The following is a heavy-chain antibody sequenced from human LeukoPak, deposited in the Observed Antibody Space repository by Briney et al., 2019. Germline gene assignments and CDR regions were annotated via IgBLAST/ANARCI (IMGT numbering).Heavy chain of an antibody. CDR1: GFSFSNHG. J-gene: IGHJ3*02. Sequence: PGGSLRLSCAASGFSFSNHGMHWVRQAPGKRLEWVAVIWDDGNNKRYANSVNGRFTISRDNSENTLYLQMNGLTAEDTAMYYCAREVGTPQAFDIWGQGAMVTVSS. V-gene: IGHV3-33*01. CDR3: AREVGTPQAFDI. CDR2: IWDDGNNK. D-gene: IGHD1-26*01.